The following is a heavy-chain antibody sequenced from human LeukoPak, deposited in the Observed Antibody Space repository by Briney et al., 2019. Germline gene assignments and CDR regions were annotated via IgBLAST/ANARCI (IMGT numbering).Heavy chain of an antibody. CDR3: ARDAAVRGPYGGHHFYSYMDV. D-gene: IGHD3-10*01. V-gene: IGHV1-69*01. CDR1: GGTFSSYA. J-gene: IGHJ6*03. CDR2: IIPIFDTA. Sequence: EASVKVSCKTSGGTFSSYAISRVRQAPGQGLEWIGDIIPIFDTANYAQKFQGRVTIAADESATTSYMELSSLRSEDTAVYYCARDAAVRGPYGGHHFYSYMDVWGKGTTVTFSS.